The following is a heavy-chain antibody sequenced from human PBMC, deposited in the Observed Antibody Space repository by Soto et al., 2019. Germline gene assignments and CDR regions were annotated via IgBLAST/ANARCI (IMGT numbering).Heavy chain of an antibody. J-gene: IGHJ4*02. Sequence: GESLKISCKGSGYSFTSYWIAWVRQVPGKGLELMGVIYPGDSDIRYSPSFQGQVTISADKSISTAYLQWSSLKASDSAMYFCARPYYYDSSYDSPPNPQLPLDYWGQGTLVPVSS. CDR3: ARPYYYDSSYDSPPNPQLPLDY. V-gene: IGHV5-51*01. CDR2: IYPGDSDI. D-gene: IGHD3-22*01. CDR1: GYSFTSYW.